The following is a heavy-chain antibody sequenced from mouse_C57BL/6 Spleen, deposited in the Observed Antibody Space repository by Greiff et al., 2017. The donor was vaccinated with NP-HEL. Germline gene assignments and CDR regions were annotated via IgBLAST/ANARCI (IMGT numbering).Heavy chain of an antibody. Sequence: EVQLVESEGGLVQPGSSMKLSCTASGFTFSDYYMAWVRQVPEKGLEWVANINYDGSSTYYLDSLKSRFIISRDNAKNILYLQMSSLKSEDTATYYCAVGSSYGYFDVWGTGTTVTVSS. D-gene: IGHD1-1*01. V-gene: IGHV5-16*01. CDR1: GFTFSDYY. J-gene: IGHJ1*03. CDR3: AVGSSYGYFDV. CDR2: INYDGSST.